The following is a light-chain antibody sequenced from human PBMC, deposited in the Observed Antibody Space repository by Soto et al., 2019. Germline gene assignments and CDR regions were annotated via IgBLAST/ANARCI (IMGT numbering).Light chain of an antibody. CDR2: DAS. V-gene: IGKV3-11*01. Sequence: EIVLTQSPATLSLSPGERATLSCRASQSVRNYLAWYQQKPGQAPRLLIYDASNKAPGIPARFSGSGSGTDFTLTINSLEPEDFAVYYGQQRSDWPSTFGGGTKVEI. CDR1: QSVRNY. CDR3: QQRSDWPST. J-gene: IGKJ4*01.